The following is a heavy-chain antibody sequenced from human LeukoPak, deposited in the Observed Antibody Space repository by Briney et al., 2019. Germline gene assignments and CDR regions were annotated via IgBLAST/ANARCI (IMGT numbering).Heavy chain of an antibody. D-gene: IGHD3-3*01. V-gene: IGHV1-69*05. J-gene: IGHJ6*03. CDR1: GGTFSSYA. CDR2: IIPIFGTA. Sequence: ASVKVSCKASGGTFSSYAISWVRQAPGQGLEWMGGIIPIFGTANYAQKFQGRVTITTDESTSTAYMEPSSLRSEDTAVYYCARDNYDFWSGYYMDVWGKGTTVTVSS. CDR3: ARDNYDFWSGYYMDV.